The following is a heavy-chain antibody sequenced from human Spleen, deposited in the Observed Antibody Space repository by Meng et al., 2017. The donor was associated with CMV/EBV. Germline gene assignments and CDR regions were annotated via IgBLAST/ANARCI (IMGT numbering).Heavy chain of an antibody. V-gene: IGHV2-26*01. CDR2: IFSNDEK. Sequence: SGPTLVKPTETLTLTCTVSGFSLSNARMGVSWIRQPPGKALEWLAHIFSNDEKSYSTSLKSRLTISKDTSKSQVVLTMTNMDPVDTATYYCARIRLCSSANCYLFGMDVWGQGTTVTVSS. CDR1: GFSLSNARMG. CDR3: ARIRLCSSANCYLFGMDV. J-gene: IGHJ6*02. D-gene: IGHD2-2*01.